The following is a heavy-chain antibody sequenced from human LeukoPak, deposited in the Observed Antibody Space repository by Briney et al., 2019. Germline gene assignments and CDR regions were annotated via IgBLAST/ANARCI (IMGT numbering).Heavy chain of an antibody. CDR3: TASDYGGNSDFDY. D-gene: IGHD4-23*01. CDR1: VFTFSNAW. CDR2: IKSKTDGGTT. J-gene: IGHJ4*02. Sequence: GGSLRLSCAASVFTFSNAWMNWVRQAPGKGLEWVGRIKSKTDGGTTDYAAPVKGRFTISRDDSKNTLYLQMNSLKTEDTAVYYCTASDYGGNSDFDYWGQGTLVTVSS. V-gene: IGHV3-15*07.